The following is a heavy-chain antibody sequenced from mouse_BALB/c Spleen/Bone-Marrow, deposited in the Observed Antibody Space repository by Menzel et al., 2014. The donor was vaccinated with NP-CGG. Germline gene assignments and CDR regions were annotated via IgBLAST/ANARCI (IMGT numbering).Heavy chain of an antibody. J-gene: IGHJ1*01. CDR3: ARDDHCYIYWYFDF. D-gene: IGHD1-3*01. Sequence: EVQGVESGGGLVQPGGSLRLSCATSGFTFTDYYMSWVRQPPGKALEWLGFIRNKANGYTTEYSASVQGLFTISRDHSQSILYLQINTLRAEDSATYYCARDDHCYIYWYFDFWGEGTTVTISS. CDR2: IRNKANGYTT. V-gene: IGHV7-3*02. CDR1: GFTFTDYY.